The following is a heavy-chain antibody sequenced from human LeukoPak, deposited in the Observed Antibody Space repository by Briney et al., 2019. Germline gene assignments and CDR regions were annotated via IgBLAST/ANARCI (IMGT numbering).Heavy chain of an antibody. D-gene: IGHD6-13*01. V-gene: IGHV1-46*01. Sequence: ASVMVSCKASGYTFTSYYMHWVRQAPGQGLEWMGIINPSGGSTSYAQKFQGRVTMTRDTSTSTVYMELSSLRSEDTAVYYCARGIAAAGRVDYWGQGTLVTDSS. CDR3: ARGIAAAGRVDY. J-gene: IGHJ4*02. CDR2: INPSGGST. CDR1: GYTFTSYY.